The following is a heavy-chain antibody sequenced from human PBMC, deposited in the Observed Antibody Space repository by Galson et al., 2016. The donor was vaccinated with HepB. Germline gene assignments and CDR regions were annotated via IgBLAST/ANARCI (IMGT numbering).Heavy chain of an antibody. D-gene: IGHD3-9*01. CDR3: ARVSDTLTGYYVWFGMDV. Sequence: SLRLSCAASGFTFSNYSMHWVRQAPGKGLEYISAISSNGGNTYYADSVKGRFTISRDNSRNTLYLQMGSLRAEDMAVYYCARVSDTLTGYYVWFGMDVWGQGTTVTVSS. CDR1: GFTFSNYS. J-gene: IGHJ6*02. V-gene: IGHV3-64*02. CDR2: ISSNGGNT.